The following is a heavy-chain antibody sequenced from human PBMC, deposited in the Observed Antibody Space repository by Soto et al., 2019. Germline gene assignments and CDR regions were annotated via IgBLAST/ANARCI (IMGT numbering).Heavy chain of an antibody. CDR2: TYYRSKWYN. D-gene: IGHD6-19*01. J-gene: IGHJ6*02. V-gene: IGHV6-1*01. CDR1: GYSVSSNSAA. Sequence: SQTLSLTCAISGYSVSSNSAAWNWIRQSPSRGLEWLGRTYYRSKWYNDYAVSVKSRITINPDTSKNQFSLQLNSVTPEDTAVYYCAREIIAVASYYYDVMDAWGHGKTFTLSS. CDR3: AREIIAVASYYYDVMDA.